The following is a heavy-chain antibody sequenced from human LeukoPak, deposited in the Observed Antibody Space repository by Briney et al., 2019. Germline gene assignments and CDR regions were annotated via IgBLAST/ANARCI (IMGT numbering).Heavy chain of an antibody. Sequence: GGSLRLSCAASGFTVGSNYMSWVRQAPGKGLECVSVIYIGGSAFYADSVKGRFTISRDNSKNTLYLQMNSLRAEDTAVYYCARDPRQYSSGWYYFDYWGQGTLVTVSS. CDR3: ARDPRQYSSGWYYFDY. CDR1: GFTVGSNY. D-gene: IGHD6-19*01. J-gene: IGHJ4*02. CDR2: IYIGGSA. V-gene: IGHV3-53*05.